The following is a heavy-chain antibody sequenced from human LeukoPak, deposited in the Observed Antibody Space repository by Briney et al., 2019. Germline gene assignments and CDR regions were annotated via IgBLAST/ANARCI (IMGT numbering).Heavy chain of an antibody. CDR2: IIPIFGTA. Sequence: ASVKVSCKASGGTFSSYAISWVRQAPGQGLEWMGRIIPIFGTANYAQKFQGRVTITTDESTSTDYMVLSSLRSEDTAVYYCATNIRSYSSSWGHFDYWGQGTLVTVSS. J-gene: IGHJ4*02. CDR3: ATNIRSYSSSWGHFDY. V-gene: IGHV1-69*05. D-gene: IGHD6-13*01. CDR1: GGTFSSYA.